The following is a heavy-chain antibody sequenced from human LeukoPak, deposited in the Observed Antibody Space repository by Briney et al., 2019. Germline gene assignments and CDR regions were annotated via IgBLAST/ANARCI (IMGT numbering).Heavy chain of an antibody. CDR2: ISSSSSTI. V-gene: IGHV3-48*02. D-gene: IGHD3-10*01. CDR1: GFTFSTYS. Sequence: AGGSLRLSCAASGFTFSTYSMNWVRQAPGKGLEWVSYISSSSSTIFYADSVKGRFTVSRDNAKNYLYLQMISLKDKDTAVYYCARSSGSYYTHDYWGQGTLVTVSS. CDR3: ARSSGSYYTHDY. J-gene: IGHJ4*02.